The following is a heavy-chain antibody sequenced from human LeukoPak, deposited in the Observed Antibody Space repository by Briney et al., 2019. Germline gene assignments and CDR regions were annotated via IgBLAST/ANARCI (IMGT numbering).Heavy chain of an antibody. V-gene: IGHV5-10-1*01. J-gene: IGHJ5*02. Sequence: GESLKISCKGSGYSFTSYWISWVRQMPGKGLEWMGRIDPSDSYTNYSPSFQGHVTISADKSISTAYLQWSSLKASDTAMYYCARQEYCSGGSCYTWFDPWGQGTLVTVSS. D-gene: IGHD2-15*01. CDR2: IDPSDSYT. CDR1: GYSFTSYW. CDR3: ARQEYCSGGSCYTWFDP.